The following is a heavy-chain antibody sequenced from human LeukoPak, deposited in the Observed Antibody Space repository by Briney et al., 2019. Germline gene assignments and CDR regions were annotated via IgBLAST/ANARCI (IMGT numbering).Heavy chain of an antibody. CDR3: ARDRYYYDSSGYFDYYYYGMDV. CDR2: IYTSGST. Sequence: SETLSLTCAVYGGSFSGYYWSWIRQPPGKGLEWIGRIYTSGSTNYNPSLKSRVTMSVDTSKNQFSLKLSSVTAADTAVYYCARDRYYYDSSGYFDYYYYGMDVWGQGTTVTVSS. V-gene: IGHV4-59*10. CDR1: GGSFSGYY. J-gene: IGHJ6*02. D-gene: IGHD3-22*01.